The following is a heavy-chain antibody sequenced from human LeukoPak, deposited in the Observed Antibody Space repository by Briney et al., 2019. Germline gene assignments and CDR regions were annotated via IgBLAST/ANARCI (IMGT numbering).Heavy chain of an antibody. CDR2: IYYSGST. CDR3: ARHAYYSDSSGYYYDSNGYYYYFDY. CDR1: GGSISGSSYY. J-gene: IGHJ4*02. D-gene: IGHD3-22*01. Sequence: SETLSLTCTVSGGSISGSSYYWGWIRQPPGKGLEWIVSIYYSGSTYYNPSLKSRVTISVDTSKNQFSLRLSSVTAADTAVYYCARHAYYSDSSGYYYDSNGYYYYFDYWGQGTLVTVSS. V-gene: IGHV4-39*01.